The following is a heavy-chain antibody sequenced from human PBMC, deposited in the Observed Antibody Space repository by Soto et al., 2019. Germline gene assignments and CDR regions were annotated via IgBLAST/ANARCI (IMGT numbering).Heavy chain of an antibody. V-gene: IGHV4-59*01. J-gene: IGHJ6*02. CDR2: IYYSGST. CDR3: ARIRGYSYMDYYYYYGMDV. CDR1: GGSISSYY. D-gene: IGHD5-12*01. Sequence: LWXNCTFSGGSISSYYWSWIRQPPGKGLEWIGYIYYSGSTNCNPSLKSRVTISVDTSENQFSLKLSSVTVADTAVYYCARIRGYSYMDYYYYYGMDVWGQGTTVTVSS.